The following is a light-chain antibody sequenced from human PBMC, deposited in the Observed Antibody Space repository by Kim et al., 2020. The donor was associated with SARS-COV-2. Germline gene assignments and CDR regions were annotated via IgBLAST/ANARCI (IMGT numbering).Light chain of an antibody. J-gene: IGKJ1*01. CDR1: QDISRY. V-gene: IGKV1-39*01. CDR3: QQTYSASRT. Sequence: DIQMTQSPSSLSASVGDRVTITCRASQDISRYLNWYKQKPGKAPKLLIYTASSLQSGVPSRFTGSGSETDFTLTISSLQTEDFATYYCQQTYSASRTFGQGTKVDIK. CDR2: TAS.